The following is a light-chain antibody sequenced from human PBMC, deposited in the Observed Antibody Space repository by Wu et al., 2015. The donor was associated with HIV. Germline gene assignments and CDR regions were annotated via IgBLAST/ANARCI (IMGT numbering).Light chain of an antibody. CDR2: GTS. V-gene: IGKV3D-15*01. J-gene: IGKJ1*01. CDR1: QSVSSN. CDR3: QHYDSSPPWT. Sequence: EIVMTQSPATLSVSPGERATLSCRASQSVSSNLAWYQQKPGQAPRLLISGTSKRATGIPDRFSGSGSGTDFTLTISRLESEDFAVYFCQHYDSSPPWTFGQGTKVETK.